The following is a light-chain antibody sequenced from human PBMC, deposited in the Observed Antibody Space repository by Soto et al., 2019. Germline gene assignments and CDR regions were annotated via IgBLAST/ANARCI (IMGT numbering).Light chain of an antibody. CDR3: MQATQFSWT. Sequence: PGQSQQLLIYEVYSWLCGVQDRFSGSGAGTDFTLKIRRVEAEDVGVYYCMQATQFSWTFGQGTKVDIK. CDR2: EVY. J-gene: IGKJ1*01. V-gene: IGKV2-29*03.